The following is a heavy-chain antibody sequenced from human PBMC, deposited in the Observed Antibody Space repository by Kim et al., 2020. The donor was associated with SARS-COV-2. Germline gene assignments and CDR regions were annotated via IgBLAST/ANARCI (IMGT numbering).Heavy chain of an antibody. CDR3: ARRLGWGDYYDSSGQPVPDY. D-gene: IGHD3-22*01. V-gene: IGHV3-48*02. Sequence: GGSLRLSCAASGFTFSSYSMNWVRQAPGKGLEWVSYISSSSSTIYYADSVKGRFTISRDNAKNSLYLQMNSLRDDDTAVYYCARRLGWGDYYDSSGQPVPDYWGQGTLVTASS. J-gene: IGHJ4*02. CDR2: ISSSSSTI. CDR1: GFTFSSYS.